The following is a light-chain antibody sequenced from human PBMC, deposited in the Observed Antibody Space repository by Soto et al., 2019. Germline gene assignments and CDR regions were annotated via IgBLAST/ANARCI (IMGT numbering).Light chain of an antibody. Sequence: DIQMTQSPSTVSASAGDGVTITCRASQSISRWLAWYQQKPGKAPKLLIYDAFSLQSGVPSRFSGSGSGTEFTLIISSLQPDDFATYYCQQYNSLWTFGQGTKVDIK. J-gene: IGKJ1*01. V-gene: IGKV1-5*01. CDR3: QQYNSLWT. CDR1: QSISRW. CDR2: DAF.